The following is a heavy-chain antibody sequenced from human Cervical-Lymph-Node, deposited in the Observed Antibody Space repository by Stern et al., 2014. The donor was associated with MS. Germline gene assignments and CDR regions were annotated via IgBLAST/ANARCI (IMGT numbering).Heavy chain of an antibody. CDR1: GFPFSSYG. Sequence: VPLVESGGAVVQPGRSLRLSCAASGFPFSSYGMHWVRQAPGKGLEWGTVISYDGNHKYYAASVKGRFTISRDNSKNTLHLQMNSVTPDDTAIYYCARDYEDTSMLFDHWGQGTLVTVSS. J-gene: IGHJ4*02. CDR2: ISYDGNHK. V-gene: IGHV3-30*03. CDR3: ARDYEDTSMLFDH. D-gene: IGHD2-8*01.